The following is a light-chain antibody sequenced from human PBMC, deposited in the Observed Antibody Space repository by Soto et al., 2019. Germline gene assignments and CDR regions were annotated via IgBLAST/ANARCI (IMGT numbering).Light chain of an antibody. Sequence: QSVLTQPPSASGTPGQRVTISCSGGSSNIGRDYVYWYQQLPGAAPKLLMYSHNIRPAGVPDRFSASTSGTSASLAISGLRLEDEGDYHCAAWDDSVRGVVFGGGTKLTVL. V-gene: IGLV1-47*02. CDR2: SHN. CDR3: AAWDDSVRGVV. CDR1: SSNIGRDY. J-gene: IGLJ2*01.